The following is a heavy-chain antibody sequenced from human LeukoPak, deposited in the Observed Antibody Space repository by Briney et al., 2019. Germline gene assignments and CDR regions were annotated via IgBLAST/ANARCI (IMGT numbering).Heavy chain of an antibody. CDR3: ARDYADYVGYFFFDY. J-gene: IGHJ4*02. V-gene: IGHV3-23*01. Sequence: GGSLRLSCAASGFTFNNYAMNWVRQAPGKGLEWVSSISGGGETTYYADSAKGRFTISRDNSQNTLYLQMNSLRAEDTAVYYCARDYADYVGYFFFDYWGQETLVTV. CDR2: ISGGGETT. D-gene: IGHD4-17*01. CDR1: GFTFNNYA.